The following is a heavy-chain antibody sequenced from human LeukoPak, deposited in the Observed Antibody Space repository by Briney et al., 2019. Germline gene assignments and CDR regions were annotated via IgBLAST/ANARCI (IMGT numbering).Heavy chain of an antibody. D-gene: IGHD6-19*01. CDR3: ARGTSSGWFLLDF. Sequence: GASVKVSCKASGYTFTDYYMYWLRRAPGQGLEWMAWINPHSGGTNYAQKFQGRVTMTRDTSINTSYMELSSLRSDDTAIYYCARGTSSGWFLLDFWGQGTLVTVSS. CDR1: GYTFTDYY. V-gene: IGHV1-2*02. CDR2: INPHSGGT. J-gene: IGHJ4*02.